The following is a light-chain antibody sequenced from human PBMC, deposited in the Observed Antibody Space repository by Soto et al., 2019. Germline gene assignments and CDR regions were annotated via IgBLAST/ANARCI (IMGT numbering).Light chain of an antibody. CDR1: QSISSY. J-gene: IGKJ5*01. V-gene: IGKV1-39*01. CDR3: KQSYSTPIT. Sequence: IKMTESPSSLSASVGARVTITCPASQSISSYLNWYQQKPGKAHKLLIYAAYSLQSGVPSRFGGSGAGTDFTLTISSLQPEDFAIYYCKQSYSTPITFGQGTRLEIK. CDR2: AAY.